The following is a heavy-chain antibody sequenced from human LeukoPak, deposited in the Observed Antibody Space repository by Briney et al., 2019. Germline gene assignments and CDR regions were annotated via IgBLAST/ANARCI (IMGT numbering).Heavy chain of an antibody. CDR3: AFSGSYGVY. J-gene: IGHJ4*02. CDR2: ISSSSSTI. Sequence: PGGSLRLSCVASGFMFSDYNMNWVRQAPGKGLEWVSYISSSSSTIYYADSAEGRFTISRDNAKKSVYLQMNSLRAEDTAVFYCAFSGSYGVYWGQGTLVTVSS. D-gene: IGHD1-26*01. V-gene: IGHV3-48*01. CDR1: GFMFSDYN.